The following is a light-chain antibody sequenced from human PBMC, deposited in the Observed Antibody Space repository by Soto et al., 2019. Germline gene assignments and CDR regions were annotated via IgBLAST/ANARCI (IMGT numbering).Light chain of an antibody. CDR2: DDN. CDR1: SSNIGGHS. J-gene: IGLJ1*01. CDR3: GSWDSSLSAYV. V-gene: IGLV1-51*01. Sequence: QSVLTQPPSVSAAPGQKVTISCSGSSSNIGGHSVSWYQQRPGTAPKLLIYDDNKRPSGIPDRFSGSKSGTSATLGITGFQTGDEADYYCGSWDSSLSAYVFGTGTKVTVL.